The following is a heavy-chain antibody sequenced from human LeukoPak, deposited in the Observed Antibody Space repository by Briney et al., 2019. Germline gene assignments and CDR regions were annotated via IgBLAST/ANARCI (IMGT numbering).Heavy chain of an antibody. D-gene: IGHD6-6*01. CDR3: ARDYSSSWLRFFDY. CDR1: RFTVTSYY. Sequence: GGSLRLSCAASRFTVTSYYMSWVRQAPGKGLEWVSVIYNGDNTNYADSVKDRFTISRDNSQNTLYLQMNSLRAEDTAVYYCARDYSSSWLRFFDYWGQGTLVTVSS. CDR2: IYNGDNT. J-gene: IGHJ4*02. V-gene: IGHV3-66*01.